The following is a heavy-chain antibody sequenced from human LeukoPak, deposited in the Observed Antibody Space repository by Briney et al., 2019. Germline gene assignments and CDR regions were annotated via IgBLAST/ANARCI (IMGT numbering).Heavy chain of an antibody. CDR3: AKFLPTHIVVANYYFDS. CDR1: GFTFSSYA. D-gene: IGHD2-21*01. Sequence: GGSLRLSCAASGFTFSSYAMSWVRQAPGKGLEWVSAISGSGGSTYYADSVKGRFTISRDNSKNTLYLHMNSLRAEDTAVYYCAKFLPTHIVVANYYFDSWGQGTLVTVSS. V-gene: IGHV3-23*01. CDR2: ISGSGGST. J-gene: IGHJ4*02.